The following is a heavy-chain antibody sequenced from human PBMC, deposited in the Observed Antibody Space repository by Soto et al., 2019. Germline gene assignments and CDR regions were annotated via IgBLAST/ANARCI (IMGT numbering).Heavy chain of an antibody. V-gene: IGHV3-33*01. CDR1: GFTFSSYG. CDR2: IWYDGSNK. Sequence: QVQLVESGGGVVQPGRSLRLSCAASGFTFSSYGMHWVRQAPGKGLEWVAVIWYDGSNKYYADSVKGRFTISRDNSKNTVYLQMNSLRAEDTAVYYCARDHIALDSWGQGTQVTVSS. J-gene: IGHJ4*02. CDR3: ARDHIALDS. D-gene: IGHD6-13*01.